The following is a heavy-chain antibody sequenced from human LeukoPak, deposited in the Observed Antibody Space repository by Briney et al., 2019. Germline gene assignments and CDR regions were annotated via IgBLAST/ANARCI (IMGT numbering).Heavy chain of an antibody. CDR1: EFTFSAYW. Sequence: GGSLRLSCAASEFTFSAYWMHWVRQAPGKGLVWVSRIRGDGSMTNYADSVKGRFTISRDNAKNTLYLQMNSLRAEDTAVYYCARVRSGSSAGNYGMDVWGQGTTVTVSS. D-gene: IGHD1-26*01. J-gene: IGHJ6*02. CDR3: ARVRSGSSAGNYGMDV. V-gene: IGHV3-74*01. CDR2: IRGDGSMT.